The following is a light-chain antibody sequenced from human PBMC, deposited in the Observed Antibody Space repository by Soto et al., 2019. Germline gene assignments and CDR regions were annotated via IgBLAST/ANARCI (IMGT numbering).Light chain of an antibody. CDR3: QQYGSSPWT. Sequence: VLTQSPGTLSLSPGERATLSCRASQSVSSSYLAWYQQEPGQAPRLLIYGASSRATGIPDRFSGSGSGTDFTLTISRLEPEDFAVYYCQQYGSSPWTFGQGTKVDI. CDR1: QSVSSSY. CDR2: GAS. J-gene: IGKJ1*01. V-gene: IGKV3-20*01.